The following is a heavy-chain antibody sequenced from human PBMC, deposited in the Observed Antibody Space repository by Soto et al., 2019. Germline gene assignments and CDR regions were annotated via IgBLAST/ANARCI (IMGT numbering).Heavy chain of an antibody. V-gene: IGHV4-39*01. CDR3: ARRGLNYDFWRGYERPFDY. D-gene: IGHD3-3*01. CDR2: IYYSGST. Sequence: SETLFLTCTVSGGSISSISYYWGWIRQPPGKGLEWIGSIYYSGSTYYNPSLKSRGTRSVNTSKNQFSLKLRSVTAADTAVYYCARRGLNYDFWRGYERPFDYWGQGTLVTVSS. CDR1: GGSISSISYY. J-gene: IGHJ4*02.